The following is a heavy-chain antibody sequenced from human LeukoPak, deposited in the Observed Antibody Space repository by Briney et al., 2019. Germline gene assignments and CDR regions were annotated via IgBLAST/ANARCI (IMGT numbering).Heavy chain of an antibody. J-gene: IGHJ3*02. D-gene: IGHD2-15*01. CDR1: GFTFSSYA. Sequence: GASLRPSCAASGFTFSSYAMSWVRPAPGEGLEWVSAIGVSGAYTFYADSVKGRFTISSDNSKNTLYLQMDSLRAEDTAIYYCGYCSGGTCYSHAFEIWGQGTMVTVSS. V-gene: IGHV3-23*01. CDR2: IGVSGAYT. CDR3: GYCSGGTCYSHAFEI.